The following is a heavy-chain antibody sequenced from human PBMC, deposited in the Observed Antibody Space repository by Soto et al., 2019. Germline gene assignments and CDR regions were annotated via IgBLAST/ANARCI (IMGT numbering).Heavy chain of an antibody. J-gene: IGHJ4*02. V-gene: IGHV1-69*01. CDR3: AIGDRSSWIGNH. CDR2: IIPIFETA. CDR1: GGTFSSHA. Sequence: QVHLVQSGAEVTKAGSSVKVSCKASGGTFSSHAFSWVRQAPGQGLEWVGGIIPIFETANYAQEFQGRVTISADESTNTVILDLNTLRSDDTAIYFCAIGDRSSWIGNHWGPGTQVTVS. D-gene: IGHD6-6*01.